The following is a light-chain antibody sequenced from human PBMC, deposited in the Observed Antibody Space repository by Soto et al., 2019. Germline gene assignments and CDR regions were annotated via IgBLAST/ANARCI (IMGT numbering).Light chain of an antibody. Sequence: DIQMTQSPSTLSASVGDRVTITCRASQSISNLLAWYQQKPGRAPTLLIYKASTFESGVPSRFSGSTSGTDFTLTSSSLQPDDLATYYCQQYNSYPLTFGQGTRLEIK. CDR3: QQYNSYPLT. CDR1: QSISNL. J-gene: IGKJ5*01. V-gene: IGKV1-5*03. CDR2: KAS.